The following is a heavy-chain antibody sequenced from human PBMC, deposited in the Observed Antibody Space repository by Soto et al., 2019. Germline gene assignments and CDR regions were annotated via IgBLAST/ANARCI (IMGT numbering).Heavy chain of an antibody. Sequence: SETLSLTCTVSGGSISSRSYYWGWIRQPPGKGLEWIGSIYYSGSTYYNPSLKSRVTISVDTSKNQFSLKLSSVTAADTAVYYCARDSGFVGYPDGFDPWGQGTLVTVSS. CDR1: GGSISSRSYY. CDR3: ARDSGFVGYPDGFDP. J-gene: IGHJ5*02. CDR2: IYYSGST. D-gene: IGHD3-10*01. V-gene: IGHV4-39*07.